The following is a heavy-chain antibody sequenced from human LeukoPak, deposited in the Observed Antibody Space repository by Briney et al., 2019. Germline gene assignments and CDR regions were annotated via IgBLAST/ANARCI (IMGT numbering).Heavy chain of an antibody. J-gene: IGHJ4*02. CDR1: GYTFTGYY. V-gene: IGHV1-2*02. D-gene: IGHD3-22*01. CDR2: INPNSGGT. Sequence: ASVKVSCKASGYTFTGYYMHWVRQAPGQGLEWMGWINPNSGGTNYAQKFQGRVTMTRDTSISTAYMELSRLRSDDTAVYYCARGDCYDSSGPDYWGQGTLVTVSS. CDR3: ARGDCYDSSGPDY.